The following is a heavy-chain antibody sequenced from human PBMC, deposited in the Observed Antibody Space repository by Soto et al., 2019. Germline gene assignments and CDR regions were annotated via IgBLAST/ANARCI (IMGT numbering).Heavy chain of an antibody. CDR2: IYYSGST. Sequence: SETLSLTCTVSGGSISSYYWSWIRQPPGKGLEWIGYIYYSGSTNYNPSLKSRVTISVDTSKNQFSLKLSSVTAADTAVYYCARHGNCSGGSCYPSLFDYWGQGTLVTVSS. CDR1: GGSISSYY. V-gene: IGHV4-59*08. D-gene: IGHD2-15*01. CDR3: ARHGNCSGGSCYPSLFDY. J-gene: IGHJ4*02.